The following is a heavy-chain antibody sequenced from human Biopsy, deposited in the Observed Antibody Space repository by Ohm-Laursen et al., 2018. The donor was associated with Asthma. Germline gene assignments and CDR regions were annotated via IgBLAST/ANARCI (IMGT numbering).Heavy chain of an antibody. D-gene: IGHD3-22*01. CDR2: IYYSGST. Sequence: SQTLSLTCTVSYGSINSGGYYWTWIRQHPGKGLEWIGFIYYSGSTYYNPSLKSRVSISIDTSKNQFSLKLSSVTAADTAVYYCARAQDYYDGRGYYRSFGYWGQGTLVTVSS. V-gene: IGHV4-31*03. J-gene: IGHJ4*02. CDR3: ARAQDYYDGRGYYRSFGY. CDR1: YGSINSGGYY.